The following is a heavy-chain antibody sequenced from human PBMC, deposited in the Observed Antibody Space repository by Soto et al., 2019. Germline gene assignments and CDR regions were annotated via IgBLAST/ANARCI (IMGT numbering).Heavy chain of an antibody. Sequence: QVQLQESGPGLVKPSETLSLTCTVSGGSITSFYWSWIRQPPGKSLEWIGYIYYSGSTHYNPSLKSRATISLDTSKNQFSLHLKSLIAADTAVYYCARGAPYDSGCPFDFWGQGTLVRVSS. CDR3: ARGAPYDSGCPFDF. CDR1: GGSITSFY. V-gene: IGHV4-59*01. J-gene: IGHJ4*02. CDR2: IYYSGST. D-gene: IGHD6-19*01.